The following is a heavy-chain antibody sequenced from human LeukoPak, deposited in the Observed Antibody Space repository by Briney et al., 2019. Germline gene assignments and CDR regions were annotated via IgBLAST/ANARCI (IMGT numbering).Heavy chain of an antibody. CDR3: LRSHGAH. J-gene: IGHJ4*02. Sequence: SETLSLTCTVFGGSISSSDYLWAWIRQPPGKGLELIGNIRYPGSTYYNPSMQSPVTISVDTSKNQFSLKLSSVTAADTAVYYCLRSHGAHWGQGTLVTVSS. D-gene: IGHD3-10*01. CDR2: IRYPGST. CDR1: GGSISSSDYL. V-gene: IGHV4-39*01.